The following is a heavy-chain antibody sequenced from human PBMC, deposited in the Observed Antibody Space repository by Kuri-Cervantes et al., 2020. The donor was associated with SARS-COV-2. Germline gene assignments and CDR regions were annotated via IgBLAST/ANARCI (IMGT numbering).Heavy chain of an antibody. CDR2: ISYDGSNK. V-gene: IGHV3-30*18. CDR1: GFTFSSYG. J-gene: IGHJ4*02. D-gene: IGHD2-2*01. Sequence: GESLKISCAASGFTFSSYGMHWVRQAPGKGLEWVAVISYDGSNKYYADSVKGRFTISRDNSKNTLYLQMNSLRAEDTAVYYCAKGAHIVVVPAAIDYWGQGTLVTVSS. CDR3: AKGAHIVVVPAAIDY.